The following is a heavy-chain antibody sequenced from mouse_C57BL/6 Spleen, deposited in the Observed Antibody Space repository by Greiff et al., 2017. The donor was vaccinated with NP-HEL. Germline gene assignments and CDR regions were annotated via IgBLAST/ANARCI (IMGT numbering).Heavy chain of an antibody. CDR1: GFTFTSYW. J-gene: IGHJ4*01. Sequence: QVQLQQPGAELVMPGASVKLSCTASGFTFTSYWMHWVKQRPGQGLEWIGEIDPSDSYPNYNPKFTGKSTLTVDNSSSPVYMQLSSLPSEDSAVYYCAKGDYGGSSPYNYAMDYWGQGTSVTVSS. D-gene: IGHD1-1*01. V-gene: IGHV1-69*01. CDR3: AKGDYGGSSPYNYAMDY. CDR2: IDPSDSYP.